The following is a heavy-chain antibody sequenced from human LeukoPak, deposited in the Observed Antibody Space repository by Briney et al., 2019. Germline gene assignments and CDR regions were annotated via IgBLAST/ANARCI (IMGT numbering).Heavy chain of an antibody. CDR3: AIGGRLGELSLGY. Sequence: ASVKVSCKASGYTFTSYYMHWVRQAPGQGLEWMGIINPSGGTTIYAQKFQGRVTMTRDTSTSTVYMELSSLRSEDTAVYYCAIGGRLGELSLGYWGQGTLVTVSS. J-gene: IGHJ4*02. V-gene: IGHV1-46*01. CDR2: INPSGGTT. CDR1: GYTFTSYY. D-gene: IGHD3-16*02.